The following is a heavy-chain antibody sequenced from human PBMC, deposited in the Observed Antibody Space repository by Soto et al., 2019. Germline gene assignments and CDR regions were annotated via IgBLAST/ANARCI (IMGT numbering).Heavy chain of an antibody. J-gene: IGHJ6*02. Sequence: EVQLLESGGGLGQPGGSLRLSCVASGFTFSSYAMSWVRQAPGKGLEWVSAISGGGGSTYYADSVKGRFTISRDNSKNTLYLQMNSLRAEDTAVYYCAVEAVTLVHYYYYYGMDVWGQGTTVTVSS. CDR1: GFTFSSYA. CDR3: AVEAVTLVHYYYYYGMDV. V-gene: IGHV3-23*01. CDR2: ISGGGGST. D-gene: IGHD2-2*01.